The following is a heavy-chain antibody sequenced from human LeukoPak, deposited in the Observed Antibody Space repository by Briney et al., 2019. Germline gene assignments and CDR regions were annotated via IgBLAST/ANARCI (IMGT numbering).Heavy chain of an antibody. Sequence: ASVKVSCKASGYTFTSYDNNWVRQATGQGVEWMGWINLKSGNTGHAQKFQGRVTITRDTSISTVYLELSSLRSEDTALYFCTRVDGSPDYWGQGTLVTVSS. CDR3: TRVDGSPDY. CDR1: GYTFTSYD. CDR2: INLKSGNT. D-gene: IGHD2-15*01. V-gene: IGHV1-8*01. J-gene: IGHJ4*02.